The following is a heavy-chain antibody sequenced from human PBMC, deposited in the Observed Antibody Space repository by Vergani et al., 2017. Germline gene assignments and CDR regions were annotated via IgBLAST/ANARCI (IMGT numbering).Heavy chain of an antibody. Sequence: EVQLVESGGGLVQPGGSLRLSCAASGFTFSSYSMNWVRQAPGKGLEWVSYISSSSSTIYYADSVKGRFTISRDNAKNSLYLQMNSLRAEDTAVYYCASDGYCSSTSCEKYYYYYYGMDVWGQGTTVTVSS. J-gene: IGHJ6*02. CDR2: ISSSSSTI. CDR1: GFTFSSYS. D-gene: IGHD2-2*01. V-gene: IGHV3-48*04. CDR3: ASDGYCSSTSCEKYYYYYYGMDV.